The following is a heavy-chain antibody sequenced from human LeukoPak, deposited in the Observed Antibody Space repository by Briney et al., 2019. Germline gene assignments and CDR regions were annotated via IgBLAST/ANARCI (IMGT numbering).Heavy chain of an antibody. CDR1: GFTFSSYA. J-gene: IGHJ4*02. CDR3: AKSDSWIVGADRAPFDY. Sequence: GGSLRLSCAASGFTFSSYAMSWVRQAPGKWLEWVSVISGSGGHTYYADSVKGRFTISRDNSKNTLYLQMNSLRAEDTAMYYCAKSDSWIVGADRAPFDYWGQGTLVTVSS. D-gene: IGHD1-26*01. CDR2: ISGSGGHT. V-gene: IGHV3-23*01.